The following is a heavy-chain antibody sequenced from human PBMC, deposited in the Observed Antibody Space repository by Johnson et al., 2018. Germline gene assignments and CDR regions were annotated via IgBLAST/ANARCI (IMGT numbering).Heavy chain of an antibody. CDR1: GFSFSSFG. D-gene: IGHD6-13*01. J-gene: IGHJ6*03. V-gene: IGHV3-30*18. CDR3: AKDGGRGSSSWTYYYYIDV. CDR2: IPYDGSNK. Sequence: QVQLVQSGGGVVQPGRSLKLSCAASGFSFSSFGMHWVRQAPGKGLEWVAVIPYDGSNKYYADSVKGRFTISRDNSKNTLYLQMNSLRAEETAVYYCAKDGGRGSSSWTYYYYIDVWGKGTTVTVSS.